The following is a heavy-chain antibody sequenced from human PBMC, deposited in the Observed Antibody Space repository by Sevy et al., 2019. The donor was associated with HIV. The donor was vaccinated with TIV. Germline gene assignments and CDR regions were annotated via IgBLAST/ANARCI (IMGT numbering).Heavy chain of an antibody. J-gene: IGHJ6*03. CDR3: ARQQADTIFGVAYYYYYYMDV. CDR1: GYSISSGYY. CDR2: IYHSGST. D-gene: IGHD3-3*01. Sequence: SETLSLTCAVSGYSISSGYYWGWIRQPPGKGLEWIGSIYHSGSTYYNPSLKSRVTISVDTPKNQFSLKLSSVTAADTAVYYCARQQADTIFGVAYYYYYYMDVWGKGTTVTVSS. V-gene: IGHV4-38-2*01.